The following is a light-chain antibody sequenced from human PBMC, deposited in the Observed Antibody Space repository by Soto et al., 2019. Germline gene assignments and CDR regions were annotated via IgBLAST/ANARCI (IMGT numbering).Light chain of an antibody. V-gene: IGKV3-11*01. CDR3: QPRSNWPLT. Sequence: DIVLTQSPATLSLSPGERATLSCRASQSVSSYLAWYQQKPGQAPRLLIYDASNRATGVPARFSGSGSGTDFTLTISSLEPEAFAVYYCQPRSNWPLTFGGGTKVEIK. CDR1: QSVSSY. J-gene: IGKJ4*01. CDR2: DAS.